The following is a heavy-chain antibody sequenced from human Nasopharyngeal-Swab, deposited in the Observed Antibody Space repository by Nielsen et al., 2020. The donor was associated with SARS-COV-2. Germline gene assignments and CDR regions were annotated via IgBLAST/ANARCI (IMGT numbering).Heavy chain of an antibody. CDR3: ATWGIGYGENAHATFDS. Sequence: SVKVSCKVSGGTFSKYAISWVRQAPGHGIEWMGGIIVNLGMTKYAQKFKDSVIINADESTGTAYMELSSLRSEDTAVYYCATWGIGYGENAHATFDSWGQGTQVTVSS. CDR2: IIVNLGMT. J-gene: IGHJ4*02. D-gene: IGHD4-17*01. V-gene: IGHV1-69*10. CDR1: GGTFSKYA.